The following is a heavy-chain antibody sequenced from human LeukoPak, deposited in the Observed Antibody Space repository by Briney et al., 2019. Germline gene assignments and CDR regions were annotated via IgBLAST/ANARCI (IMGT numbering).Heavy chain of an antibody. Sequence: ASVKVSCKASGYTFTSYGISWVRQAPGQGLEWMGWISAYNGNTNYAQKLQGRVTMTTDTSTSTAYMELRSLRSDDTAVYYCARDYYDSSGQDDAFDIWGQGTVVTVSS. CDR3: ARDYYDSSGQDDAFDI. D-gene: IGHD3-22*01. V-gene: IGHV1-18*01. CDR1: GYTFTSYG. J-gene: IGHJ3*02. CDR2: ISAYNGNT.